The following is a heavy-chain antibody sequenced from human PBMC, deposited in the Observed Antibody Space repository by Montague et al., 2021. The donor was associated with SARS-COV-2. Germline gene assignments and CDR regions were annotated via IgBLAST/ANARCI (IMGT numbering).Heavy chain of an antibody. D-gene: IGHD4-17*01. V-gene: IGHV3-7*03. CDR2: IKQDGSEK. CDR3: ARDRIKYGPYNWFDP. Sequence: LSCAASGFTFSSYWMSWVRQAPGKGLEWVANIKQDGSEKYYVDSVKGRFTISRDNAKNSLYLQMNSLRAEDTAVYYCARDRIKYGPYNWFDPWGQGTLVTVSS. J-gene: IGHJ5*02. CDR1: GFTFSSYW.